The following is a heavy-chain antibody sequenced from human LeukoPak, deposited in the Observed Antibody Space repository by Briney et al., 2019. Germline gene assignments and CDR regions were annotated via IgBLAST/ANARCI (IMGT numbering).Heavy chain of an antibody. CDR1: GDSLSSGYY. Sequence: SETLSLTCTVSGDSLSSGYYWSWIRQPPGKGLEWIANIYYSGSTNYNPSLKSRVTISLDTSENQFSLKLSSVTAADTAMYYCARDVPGSYYKRAFDIWGQGTMVTVSS. CDR3: ARDVPGSYYKRAFDI. D-gene: IGHD3-10*01. V-gene: IGHV4-61*01. CDR2: IYYSGST. J-gene: IGHJ3*02.